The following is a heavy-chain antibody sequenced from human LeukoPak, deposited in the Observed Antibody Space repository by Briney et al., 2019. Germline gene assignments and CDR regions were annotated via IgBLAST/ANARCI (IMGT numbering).Heavy chain of an antibody. CDR2: ISSSSNTI. CDR1: GFTFSSYS. J-gene: IGHJ3*01. CDR3: AREAPDSFDV. V-gene: IGHV3-48*04. Sequence: GGSLRLSCAASGFTFSSYSMNWVRQAPGKGLEWVSYISSSSNTIYYADSVKGRFTISRDNAKNSLYLRMNSLRADDTAVYYCAREAPDSFDVWGQGTMIIVSS.